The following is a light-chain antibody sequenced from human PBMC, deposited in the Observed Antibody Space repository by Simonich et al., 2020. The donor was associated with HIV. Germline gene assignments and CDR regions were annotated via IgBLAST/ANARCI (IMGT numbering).Light chain of an antibody. CDR1: QSVNSNF. V-gene: IGKV3-20*01. CDR3: QQYGSSPLT. Sequence: EIVLTQSPGTLSLSPGERATLSCRASQSVNSNFLAWYQQKPGQAPMLLIYSSSSRTTGIPDRVSGSGSGTDFTLTISRLEPEDFAVYYCQQYGSSPLTFGGGTKVEIK. J-gene: IGKJ4*01. CDR2: SSS.